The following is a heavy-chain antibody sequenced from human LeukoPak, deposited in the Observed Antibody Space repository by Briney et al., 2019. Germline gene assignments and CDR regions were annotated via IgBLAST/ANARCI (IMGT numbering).Heavy chain of an antibody. J-gene: IGHJ4*02. CDR2: ITYSGST. Sequence: KTSETLSLTCTVSGGSITSNSYYWGWIRQPPGKGLEWIGSITYSGSTYYNPSLKRRVTISIDTSKNQFSLKLSSVTAADTAVYYCARAFDYYDSSGSEYYFDYWGQGTLVTVSS. CDR1: GGSITSNSYY. D-gene: IGHD3-22*01. CDR3: ARAFDYYDSSGSEYYFDY. V-gene: IGHV4-39*07.